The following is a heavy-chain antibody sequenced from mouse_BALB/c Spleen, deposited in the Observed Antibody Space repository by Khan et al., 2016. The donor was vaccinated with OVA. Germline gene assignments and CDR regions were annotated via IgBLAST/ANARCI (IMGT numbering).Heavy chain of an antibody. CDR3: ARSLITTWYFDV. CDR2: VSFGSATI. J-gene: IGHJ1*01. V-gene: IGHV5-17*02. Sequence: EVELVESGGGLVQPGGSRKLSCAATGFTFSSFGMHWVRQAPEKGLEWVAYVSFGSATIYYADTLKGRFTISRDNPKNTLFLQMTSLRSEDTAIXYCARSLITTWYFDVWGAGTTVTVSS. D-gene: IGHD2-4*01. CDR1: GFTFSSFG.